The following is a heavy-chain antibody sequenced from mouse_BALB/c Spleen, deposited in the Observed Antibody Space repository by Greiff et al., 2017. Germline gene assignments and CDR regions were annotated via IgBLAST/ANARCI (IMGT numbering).Heavy chain of an antibody. J-gene: IGHJ2*01. Sequence: DLVKPGASVKLSCKASGYTFTSYWINWIKQRPGKGLEWIGRIAPGSGSTYYNEMFKGKATLTVDTSSSTAYIQLSSLSSEDSAVYFCAAYYGNSGFDYWGQGTTLTVSS. D-gene: IGHD2-10*01. CDR1: GYTFTSYW. CDR3: AAYYGNSGFDY. CDR2: IAPGSGST. V-gene: IGHV1S41*01.